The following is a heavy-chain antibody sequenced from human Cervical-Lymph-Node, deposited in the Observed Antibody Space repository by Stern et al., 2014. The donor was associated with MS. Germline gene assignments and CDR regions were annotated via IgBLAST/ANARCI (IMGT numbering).Heavy chain of an antibody. J-gene: IGHJ3*02. D-gene: IGHD3-22*01. CDR3: ARSFRRYYDSSGYPDALDM. CDR1: GDTFIHHA. Sequence: VQLVESGAEVKKPGSSVKVSCKASGDTFIHHAFTWVRQAPGHGLEWMGGIIPIYDAANYAQNFPGRVTITSDTSTNTVYMELSSLRSEDTAMFYCARSFRRYYDSSGYPDALDMWGQGTMVTVSS. V-gene: IGHV1-69*06. CDR2: IIPIYDAA.